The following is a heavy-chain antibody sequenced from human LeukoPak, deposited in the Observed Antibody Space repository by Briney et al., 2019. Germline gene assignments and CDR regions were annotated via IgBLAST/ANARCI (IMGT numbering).Heavy chain of an antibody. CDR1: GGSISSATYY. CDR3: ARVTMVGGFDP. V-gene: IGHV4-61*02. J-gene: IGHJ5*02. CDR2: IYTSGST. D-gene: IGHD3-10*01. Sequence: NTSETLSLTCTVSGGSISSATYYWNWIRQPAGKGLEWIGRIYTSGSTDYNPSLKSRVTISLDTFKNQFSLKLSSVTAADTAVYYCARVTMVGGFDPWGQGTLVTVSS.